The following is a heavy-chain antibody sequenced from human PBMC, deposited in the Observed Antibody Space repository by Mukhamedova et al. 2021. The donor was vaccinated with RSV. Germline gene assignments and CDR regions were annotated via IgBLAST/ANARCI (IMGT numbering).Heavy chain of an antibody. D-gene: IGHD3-16*01. J-gene: IGHJ5*02. CDR2: ISDSGGRT. CDR3: AKRPLATFFGAGGNRFDP. V-gene: IGHV3-23*01. Sequence: GKGLEWVSGISDSGGRTHYADSVKGRFAISRDNSKNTLYLQMNSLRADDTAVYYCAKRPLATFFGAGGNRFDPWGQGTLVTASA.